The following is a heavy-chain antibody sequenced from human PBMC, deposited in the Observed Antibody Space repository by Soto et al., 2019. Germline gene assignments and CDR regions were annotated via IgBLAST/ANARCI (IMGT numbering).Heavy chain of an antibody. Sequence: EVQLVDSGGALVQPGESLRLSCAASGFTFSDYFMTWVRQAPGQGLEWVATIKQDGNEKYYVDSVKGRFTISRDNAKNSLYRQMNGMRAGDTAVYYWAIGDWLGRWGQGTLV. D-gene: IGHD6-19*01. CDR3: AIGDWLGR. J-gene: IGHJ4*02. V-gene: IGHV3-7*01. CDR2: IKQDGNEK. CDR1: GFTFSDYF.